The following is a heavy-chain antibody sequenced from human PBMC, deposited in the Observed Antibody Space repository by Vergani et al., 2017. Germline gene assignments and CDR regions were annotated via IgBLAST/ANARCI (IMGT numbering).Heavy chain of an antibody. D-gene: IGHD5-24*01. J-gene: IGHJ4*02. CDR2: IYYSGST. CDR1: GGSISSGGYY. Sequence: QVQLQESVPGLVKPSQTLSLTCTVSGGSISSGGYYWSWIGQHPGKGLEWIGYIYYSGSTYYNPSLKSRVTISVDTSKNQFSLKLSSVTAADTAVYYCARGGNPTSLYFDYWGQGTLVTVSS. CDR3: ARGGNPTSLYFDY. V-gene: IGHV4-31*03.